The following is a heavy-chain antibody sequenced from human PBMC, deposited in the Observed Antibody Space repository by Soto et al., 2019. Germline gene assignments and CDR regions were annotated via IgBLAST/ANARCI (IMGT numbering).Heavy chain of an antibody. Sequence: EVRLVESGGGLVQPGGSLRLSCAVSGFTFSSYWMHWVRQAPGKGLVWVSRIKSDGSSTNYADSVKGRFTISRDNAKNTMYLQMNSLRAEDTALYYCAREACTGGSCFCFGPDYWGQGTLVTVSS. D-gene: IGHD2-15*01. CDR3: AREACTGGSCFCFGPDY. CDR1: GFTFSSYW. CDR2: IKSDGSST. V-gene: IGHV3-74*01. J-gene: IGHJ4*02.